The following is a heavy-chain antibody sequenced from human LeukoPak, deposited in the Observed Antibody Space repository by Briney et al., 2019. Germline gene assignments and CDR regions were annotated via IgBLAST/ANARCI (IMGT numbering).Heavy chain of an antibody. CDR2: ISGSGDDT. CDR3: ARRTGAAPGEFFLH. D-gene: IGHD6-19*01. CDR1: GFTFSSYA. J-gene: IGHJ1*01. V-gene: IGHV3-23*01. Sequence: PGGSLRLSCAASGFTFSSYAMSWVRQAPGKGLEWVSGISGSGDDTYYADSVKGRFTISRDNSKNTLYVQVNSLGTEDTAAYYCARRTGAAPGEFFLHWGQGTLVTVSS.